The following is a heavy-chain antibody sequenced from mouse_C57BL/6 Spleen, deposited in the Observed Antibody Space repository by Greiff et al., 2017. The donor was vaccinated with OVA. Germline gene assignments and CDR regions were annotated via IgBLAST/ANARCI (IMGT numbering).Heavy chain of an antibody. CDR2: IHPSDSDT. CDR3: AIFDYDWYFDV. Sequence: QVQLQQPGAELVKPGASVKVSCKASGYTFTSYWMHWVKQRPGQGLEWIGRIHPSDSDTNYNQKFKGKATLTVDKSSSTAYIQLSSLTSEDSAVYYCAIFDYDWYFDVWGTGTTVTVSS. CDR1: GYTFTSYW. D-gene: IGHD2-4*01. J-gene: IGHJ1*03. V-gene: IGHV1-74*01.